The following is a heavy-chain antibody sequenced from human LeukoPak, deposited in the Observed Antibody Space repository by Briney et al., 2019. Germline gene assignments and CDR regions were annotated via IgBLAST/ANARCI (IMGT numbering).Heavy chain of an antibody. J-gene: IGHJ5*02. CDR3: ARRDRWFDP. CDR2: IYRSGST. CDR1: GYSISSGYY. Sequence: SETLSLTCGVSGYSISSGYYWGWIRQSPGKGLEWIGNIYRSGSTYYNPSLKSRVTISVDTSKNQFSLRLTSVTAANTAVYYCARRDRWFDPWGQGTLVTVSS. V-gene: IGHV4-38-2*01.